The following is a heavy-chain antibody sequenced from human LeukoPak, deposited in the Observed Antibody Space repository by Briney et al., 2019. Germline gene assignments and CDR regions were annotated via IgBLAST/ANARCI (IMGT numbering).Heavy chain of an antibody. Sequence: PGGSLRLSCSASGFTFSSFPMHWVRQAPGKGLEYVSAISNNGDNTYYADPVKGRFTISRDDSKNTLYLQMSSLRAEDTAVYYCARRSSSGWLFDYWGQGTLVTVSS. CDR3: ARRSSSGWLFDY. J-gene: IGHJ4*02. CDR1: GFTFSSFP. D-gene: IGHD6-19*01. CDR2: ISNNGDNT. V-gene: IGHV3-64D*06.